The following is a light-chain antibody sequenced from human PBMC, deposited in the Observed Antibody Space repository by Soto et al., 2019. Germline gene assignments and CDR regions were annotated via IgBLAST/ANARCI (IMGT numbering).Light chain of an antibody. J-gene: IGLJ2*01. V-gene: IGLV2-14*01. CDR1: SSDVGGYNY. Sequence: QSALTQPASVSGSPGQSITISCTGTSSDVGGYNYVSWYQQHPGKAPKLMIYDVSNRPSGVSNRFSGSKSGNTASLTISGLQDEDEADYYCNSYTSSSTVLFGGGTKVTVL. CDR2: DVS. CDR3: NSYTSSSTVL.